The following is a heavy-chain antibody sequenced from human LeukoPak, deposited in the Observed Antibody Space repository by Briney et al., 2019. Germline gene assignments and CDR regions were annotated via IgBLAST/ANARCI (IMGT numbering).Heavy chain of an antibody. V-gene: IGHV3-23*01. CDR3: ARGPDYDILADYFDY. CDR1: GFTFTSSA. CDR2: ISGSGHTT. J-gene: IGHJ4*02. D-gene: IGHD3-9*01. Sequence: GGSLRLSCAASGFTFTSSAMSWVRQAPGKGLEWVSAISGSGHTTDYADSVKGRFSVSRDNSKNTLYLQMNSLRAEDTAVHYCARGPDYDILADYFDYWGQGTLVTVSS.